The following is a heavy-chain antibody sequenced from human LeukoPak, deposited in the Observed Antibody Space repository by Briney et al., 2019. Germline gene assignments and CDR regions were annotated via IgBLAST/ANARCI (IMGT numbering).Heavy chain of an antibody. Sequence: PGGSLRLSCAASGFTFSSYSMNWVRQAPGKGLEWVSYISSSGSSVYYTDSVKGRFTVSRDNAKNSLYLQMNSLRAEDTAVYYCVRDSAKWELGAFDIWGQGTMVIASS. CDR2: ISSSGSSV. CDR3: VRDSAKWELGAFDI. CDR1: GFTFSSYS. V-gene: IGHV3-48*04. J-gene: IGHJ3*02. D-gene: IGHD1-26*01.